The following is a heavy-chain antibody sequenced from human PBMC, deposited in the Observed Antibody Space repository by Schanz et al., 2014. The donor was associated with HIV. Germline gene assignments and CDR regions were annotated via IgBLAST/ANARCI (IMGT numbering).Heavy chain of an antibody. Sequence: QVQLVESGGGVVQPGRSLRLSCAASGFTFSSYGMYWVRQAPGKGLEWVAVISHDGSKKYYADSVRGRITISRDNSKNTLYLQMNSLRADDTAVYYCAKGWRGYSIXXLVDYWGQGPLVTVSS. J-gene: IGHJ4*02. CDR1: GFTFSSYG. CDR2: ISHDGSKK. V-gene: IGHV3-30*18. D-gene: IGHD6-13*01. CDR3: AKGWRGYSIXXLVDY.